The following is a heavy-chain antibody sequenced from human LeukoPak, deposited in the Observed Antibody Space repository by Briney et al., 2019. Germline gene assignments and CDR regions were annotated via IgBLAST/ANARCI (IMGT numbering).Heavy chain of an antibody. D-gene: IGHD3-9*01. CDR1: GFTFSDYY. CDR2: VTASGTLK. J-gene: IGHJ4*02. Sequence: GGSLRLSCAASGFTFSDYYMSWIRQAPGKGLEWVSSVTASGTLKYYADSVAGRFTISRDGAQNSVSLQMNSLKAEDTAVYYCARGTGNSFDRWGQGILVTVSS. V-gene: IGHV3-11*04. CDR3: ARGTGNSFDR.